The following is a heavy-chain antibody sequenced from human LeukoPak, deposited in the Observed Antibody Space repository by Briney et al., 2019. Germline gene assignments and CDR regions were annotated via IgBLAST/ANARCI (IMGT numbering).Heavy chain of an antibody. Sequence: GESLKIFCKGSGYSFTSYWIGWVRQMPGKGMEWMGIFYPGDSDTRYSPSFQGQVTISADKSISTAYLQWSSLKASDTAMYYCARHQGATPGTFDYWGQGTLVTVSS. CDR2: FYPGDSDT. J-gene: IGHJ4*02. D-gene: IGHD1-26*01. CDR3: ARHQGATPGTFDY. CDR1: GYSFTSYW. V-gene: IGHV5-51*01.